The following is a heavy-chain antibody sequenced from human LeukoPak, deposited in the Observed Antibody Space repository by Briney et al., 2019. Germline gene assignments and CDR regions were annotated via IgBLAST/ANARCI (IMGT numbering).Heavy chain of an antibody. J-gene: IGHJ4*02. V-gene: IGHV3-48*01. D-gene: IGHD3-22*01. CDR2: ISSLSGTI. CDR3: ARLYDGSAYHADHFDY. CDR1: GFTFSSYS. Sequence: AGGSLRLSCAASGFTFSSYSMNWVRQAPGKGLEWVSYISSLSGTIDYADSVKGRFIISRDNAKNSLFLQMNSLRAEDTAVYYCARLYDGSAYHADHFDYWGQGTLVIVSS.